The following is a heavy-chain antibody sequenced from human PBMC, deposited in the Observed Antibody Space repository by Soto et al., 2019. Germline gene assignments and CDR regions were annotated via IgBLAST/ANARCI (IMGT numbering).Heavy chain of an antibody. CDR1: GVSLTSGNW. CDR3: ARLVYDTRLNYMYFDF. CDR2: IFHDGTA. J-gene: IGHJ4*02. D-gene: IGHD3-10*01. Sequence: ASETLSLTCAVSGVSLTSGNWWTWVRQSPQRGLEYIGEIFHDGTANYYPSFERRVAMSVDTSRNQFSLKLTSVTAADTAVYFCARLVYDTRLNYMYFDFWGPGTLVTVSS. V-gene: IGHV4-4*02.